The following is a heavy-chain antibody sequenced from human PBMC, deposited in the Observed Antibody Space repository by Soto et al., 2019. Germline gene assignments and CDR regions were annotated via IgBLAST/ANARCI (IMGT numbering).Heavy chain of an antibody. CDR2: ISAYNGNT. J-gene: IGHJ6*02. D-gene: IGHD3-10*01. CDR3: ARDREGYYGSGSYSYYYYGMDV. Sequence: GASVKVSCKASSYSFSSYGISWVRQAPGQGLEWMGWISAYNGNTNYAQKLQGRVTMTTDTPTSTAYMELRSLRSDDTAVYYCARDREGYYGSGSYSYYYYGMDVWG. CDR1: SYSFSSYG. V-gene: IGHV1-18*01.